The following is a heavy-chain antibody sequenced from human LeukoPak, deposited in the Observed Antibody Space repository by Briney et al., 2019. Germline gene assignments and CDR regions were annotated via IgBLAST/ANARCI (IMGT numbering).Heavy chain of an antibody. CDR2: ISGSGGST. CDR3: AKVRGVVVVAVVQDY. CDR1: GFTFSSYG. J-gene: IGHJ4*02. Sequence: GSLRLSCAASGFTFSSYGMSWVRQAPGKGLEWVSAISGSGGSTYYADSVKGRFTISRDNSKNTLYLQMNSLRAEDTAVYYCAKVRGVVVVAVVQDYWGPGTLVTVSS. V-gene: IGHV3-23*01. D-gene: IGHD2-15*01.